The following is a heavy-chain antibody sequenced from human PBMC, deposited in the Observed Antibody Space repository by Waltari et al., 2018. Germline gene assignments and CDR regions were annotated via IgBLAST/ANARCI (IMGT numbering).Heavy chain of an antibody. J-gene: IGHJ1*01. CDR3: ARHADCSSTSCFQSGYFQH. Sequence: QVQLQESGPGLVKPSETLSLTCAVSGYSISSGYYWSWIRQPPGKGLEWIGEINHSGSTNYNPSLKSRVTISVDTSKNQFSLKLSSVTAADTAVYYCARHADCSSTSCFQSGYFQHWGQGTLVTVSS. V-gene: IGHV4-38-2*01. D-gene: IGHD2-2*01. CDR2: INHSGST. CDR1: GYSISSGYY.